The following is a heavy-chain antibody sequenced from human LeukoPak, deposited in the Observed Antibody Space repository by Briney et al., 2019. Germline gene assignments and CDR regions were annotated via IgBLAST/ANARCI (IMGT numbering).Heavy chain of an antibody. J-gene: IGHJ4*02. CDR1: GFTFSSYW. CDR3: TRGEFTYYYDSSGPAGY. Sequence: GSLRLSCAASGFTFSSYWMSWIRQPPGKGLEWIGEINHSGSTNYNPSLKSRVTISVDTSKNQFSLKLSSVTAADTAVYYCTRGEFTYYYDSSGPAGYWGQGTLVTVSS. V-gene: IGHV4-34*01. D-gene: IGHD3-22*01. CDR2: INHSGST.